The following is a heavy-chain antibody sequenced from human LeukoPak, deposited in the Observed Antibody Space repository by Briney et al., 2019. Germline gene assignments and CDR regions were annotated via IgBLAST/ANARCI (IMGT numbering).Heavy chain of an antibody. J-gene: IGHJ6*02. CDR1: GFTFSSYA. CDR2: ISYDGSNK. V-gene: IGHV3-30-3*01. D-gene: IGHD6-19*01. Sequence: GGSLRLSCAASGFTFSSYAMHWVRQAPGKGLEWVAVISYDGSNKYYADSVKGRFTISRDNSKNTLYLQMNSLRAEDTAVYYCAREWPIAVAGTAYYYYGMDVWGQGTTVTVSS. CDR3: AREWPIAVAGTAYYYYGMDV.